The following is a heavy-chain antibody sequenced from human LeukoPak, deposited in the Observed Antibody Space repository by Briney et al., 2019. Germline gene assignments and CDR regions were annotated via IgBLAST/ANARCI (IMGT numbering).Heavy chain of an antibody. CDR2: IYHSGST. Sequence: SETLSLTCTVSGASVSSYYWSWIRQPPGKGLEWIGYIYHSGSTNYNPSLKSRVTISVDTSKNQFSLKLSSVTAAETAVYYCAGATQGYCSGGSCPVYWGQGTLVTVS. V-gene: IGHV4-59*08. D-gene: IGHD2-15*01. CDR3: AGATQGYCSGGSCPVY. CDR1: GASVSSYY. J-gene: IGHJ4*02.